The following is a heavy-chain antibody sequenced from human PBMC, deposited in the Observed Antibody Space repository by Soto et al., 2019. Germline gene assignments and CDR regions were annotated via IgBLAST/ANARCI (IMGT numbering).Heavy chain of an antibody. CDR2: IYYSGSA. V-gene: IGHV4-31*03. CDR3: ARKRDCSNISCFDRWFDP. D-gene: IGHD2-2*01. Sequence: PSETLSLTCTVSGGSISSGGYYWSWIRQHPGKGLEWIGYIYYSGSAYYNPSLESRVTISVDTSKNQFSLKLSSVTAADTAVYYCARKRDCSNISCFDRWFDPWGQGTLVTVSS. CDR1: GGSISSGGYY. J-gene: IGHJ5*02.